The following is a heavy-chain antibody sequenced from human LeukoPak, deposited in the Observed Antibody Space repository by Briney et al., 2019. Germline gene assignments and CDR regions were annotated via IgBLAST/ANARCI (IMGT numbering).Heavy chain of an antibody. Sequence: PSETLSLTCSASGGSISSYYWSWIRQPPGKGLEWIGYIYYSGSTNYNPSLKSRVTMSVDTSKNQFSLKLTSVTAADTAVYFCARLEYCSGGSCYGDYWGQGILVTVSS. D-gene: IGHD2-15*01. CDR1: GGSISSYY. CDR3: ARLEYCSGGSCYGDY. CDR2: IYYSGST. J-gene: IGHJ4*02. V-gene: IGHV4-59*12.